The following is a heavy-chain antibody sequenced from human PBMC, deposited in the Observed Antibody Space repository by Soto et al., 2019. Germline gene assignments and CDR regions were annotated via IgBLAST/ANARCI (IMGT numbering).Heavy chain of an antibody. CDR1: GFTFSSYE. D-gene: IGHD4-17*01. Sequence: EVQLVESGGGLVQPGGSLRFSCAASGFTFSSYEMNWVRQAPGKGLEWVSYISSSGSTIYYADSVKGRFTISRDNAKNSLYLQMNSLRAEDTAVYYCASPPYGDYVPYWGQGTLVTVSS. V-gene: IGHV3-48*03. J-gene: IGHJ4*02. CDR3: ASPPYGDYVPY. CDR2: ISSSGSTI.